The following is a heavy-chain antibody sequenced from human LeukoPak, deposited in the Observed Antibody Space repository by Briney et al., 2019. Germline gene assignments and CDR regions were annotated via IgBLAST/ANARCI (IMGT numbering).Heavy chain of an antibody. V-gene: IGHV3-23*01. J-gene: IGHJ3*02. Sequence: QTGGSLRLSCAASGFTFSNYAMSWVRQAPGKGLEWVSGISGSGGSTYYADSVKGRFTISRDNSKNTLYLQMNSLRAEDTAVYYCAKGSSSYYFAFDIWGQGTMVTVSS. CDR3: AKGSSSYYFAFDI. CDR1: GFTFSNYA. D-gene: IGHD6-13*01. CDR2: ISGSGGST.